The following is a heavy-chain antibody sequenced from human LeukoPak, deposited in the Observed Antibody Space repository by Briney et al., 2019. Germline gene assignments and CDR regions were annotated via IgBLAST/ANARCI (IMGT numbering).Heavy chain of an antibody. Sequence: GGPLRLSCAASGFTFSDHYMDGVRQPPGRGLEWVGRARDKSHSYTREYAASVKGRFTISRDDSKNSLYVQMNSLRSEDTAVYYCARADLGTKRYFDCWGQGTLVTVSS. CDR2: ARDKSHSYTR. J-gene: IGHJ4*02. CDR3: ARADLGTKRYFDC. CDR1: GFTFSDHY. V-gene: IGHV3-72*01. D-gene: IGHD7-27*01.